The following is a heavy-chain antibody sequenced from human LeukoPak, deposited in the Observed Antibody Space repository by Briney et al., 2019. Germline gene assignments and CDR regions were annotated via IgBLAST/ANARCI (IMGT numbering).Heavy chain of an antibody. D-gene: IGHD3-16*01. V-gene: IGHV3-7*01. CDR1: GFTFSDSW. CDR3: ATYTHWVAGDV. J-gene: IGHJ6*02. CDR2: MNQDGSEK. Sequence: PGGSLRLSCAASGFTFSDSWMSWVRQAPGKGLEGVANMNQDGSEKDYVDSVKGRFTISRDNARNSLYLQMSSLRAEDTAVYYCATYTHWVAGDVWGQGTTVTVSS.